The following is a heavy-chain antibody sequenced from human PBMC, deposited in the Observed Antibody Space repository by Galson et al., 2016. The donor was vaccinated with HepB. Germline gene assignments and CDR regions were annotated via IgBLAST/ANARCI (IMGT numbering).Heavy chain of an antibody. CDR1: GFTVSNNY. D-gene: IGHD1-14*01. CDR3: AKCPPGTRGSLDS. V-gene: IGHV3-23*01. CDR2: ISDNGHAT. J-gene: IGHJ4*02. Sequence: SLRLSCAASGFTVSNNYMRWVRQAPGKGLEWISLISDNGHATYYADPVRGRFSIARDNSKNTLYLQMNSLRADDTAVYYCAKCPPGTRGSLDSWGQGTLVTVSS.